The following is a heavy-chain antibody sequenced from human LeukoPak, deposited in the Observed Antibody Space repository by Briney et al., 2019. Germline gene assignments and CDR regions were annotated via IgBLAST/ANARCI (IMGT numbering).Heavy chain of an antibody. D-gene: IGHD6-13*01. V-gene: IGHV3-7*01. J-gene: IGHJ4*02. CDR2: IKQDGSEK. CDR3: ARTVSSIAAADSYDY. Sequence: GGSLRLSCAASGFTFSSYWMSWVRQAPGKGLEWVANIKQDGSEKYYVDSVKGRFTISRDNAKKSLYLQMNSLRAEDTAVYYCARTVSSIAAADSYDYWGQGTLVTVSS. CDR1: GFTFSSYW.